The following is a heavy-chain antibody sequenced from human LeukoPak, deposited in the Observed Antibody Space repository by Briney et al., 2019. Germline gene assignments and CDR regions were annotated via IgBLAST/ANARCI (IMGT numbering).Heavy chain of an antibody. D-gene: IGHD2-2*01. V-gene: IGHV3-30*02. J-gene: IGHJ4*02. CDR2: IRFDGSNK. Sequence: GGSLRLSCAAYEFTFSNYDMHWVRQAPGKGLEWVALIRFDGSNKYYADSVKGRFTISSANSKNTLYLQMDSLRGEDTALYYCAREDQGASWIYYFDYWGQGTLVTVSS. CDR3: AREDQGASWIYYFDY. CDR1: EFTFSNYD.